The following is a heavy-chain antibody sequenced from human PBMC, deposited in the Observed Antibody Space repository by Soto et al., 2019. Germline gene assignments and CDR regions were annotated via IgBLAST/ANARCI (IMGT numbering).Heavy chain of an antibody. CDR1: GGSISSYY. J-gene: IGHJ4*02. D-gene: IGHD2-8*01. CDR2: IYYSGST. V-gene: IGHV4-59*01. Sequence: PSETLSLTCTVSGGSISSYYWSWIRQPPGKGLEWIGYIYYSGSTNYNPSLKSRVTISVDTSKDQFSLKLSSVTAADTAVYFCARDHDRVLTNWGQGTLVTVSS. CDR3: ARDHDRVLTN.